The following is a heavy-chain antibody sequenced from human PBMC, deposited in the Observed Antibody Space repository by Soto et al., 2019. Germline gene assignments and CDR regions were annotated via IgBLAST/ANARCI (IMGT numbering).Heavy chain of an antibody. CDR3: ARVRSSGWYFDY. V-gene: IGHV3-48*02. CDR2: ISSSSSAL. D-gene: IGHD6-19*01. J-gene: IGHJ4*02. CDR1: GFSFGTYS. Sequence: GGSLRLSCAASGFSFGTYSMNWVRQAPGKGLEWVSYISSSSSALYYADSVKGRFTISRDNAKNSLYLQMNSLRDEDTAVHYCARVRSSGWYFDYWGQGTLVTVSS.